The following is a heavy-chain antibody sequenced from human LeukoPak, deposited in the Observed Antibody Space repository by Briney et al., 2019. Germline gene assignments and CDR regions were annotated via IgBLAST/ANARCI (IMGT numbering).Heavy chain of an antibody. D-gene: IGHD2-2*01. CDR3: ARGYCSSASCSHIDY. CDR1: GFTFSSYA. J-gene: IGHJ4*02. CDR2: IYSGGST. Sequence: PGGSLRLSCAASGFTFSSYAMSWVRQAPGKGLEWVSVIYSGGSTYYADSVRGRFTISRDNSKNTLYLQMNSLRAEDTAVYYCARGYCSSASCSHIDYWGQGTLVTVSS. V-gene: IGHV3-66*01.